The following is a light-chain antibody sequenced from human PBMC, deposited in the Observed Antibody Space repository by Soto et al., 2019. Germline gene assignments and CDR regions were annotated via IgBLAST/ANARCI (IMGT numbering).Light chain of an antibody. CDR3: QQYGTLPVT. J-gene: IGKJ4*01. CDR1: QNVSSN. CDR2: GAS. V-gene: IGKV3-15*01. Sequence: EVVMTQSPATLSVSPGERATLSCRASQNVSSNLAWYQQKPGQAPRLLIYGASTRATVIPARFSGSGSGTDFTLTISRLEPEDFAVYYCQQYGTLPVTFGGGTKVDIK.